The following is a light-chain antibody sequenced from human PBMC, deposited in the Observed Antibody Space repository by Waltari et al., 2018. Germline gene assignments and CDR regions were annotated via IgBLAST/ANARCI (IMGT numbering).Light chain of an antibody. CDR2: WAS. Sequence: DIVMTPSPDSLAGSLGEGATINCKSSQGILDGSNNRNSLAWYQQKPGQSPNLLIYWASTRESGVPDRFSGSGSGTDFSLTISSLQAEDVAVYYCQQYYRVPLTFGGGTKIEIK. V-gene: IGKV4-1*01. J-gene: IGKJ4*01. CDR1: QGILDGSNNRNS. CDR3: QQYYRVPLT.